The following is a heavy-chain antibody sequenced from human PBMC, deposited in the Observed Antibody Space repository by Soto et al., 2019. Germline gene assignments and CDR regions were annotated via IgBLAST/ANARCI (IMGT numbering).Heavy chain of an antibody. CDR1: GGSFSTYG. D-gene: IGHD3-10*01. CDR3: ARGLAITYYFDY. Sequence: QVPLVQSGAEVKKPGSSVRVSCRASGGSFSTYGISWVRQAPGQGLEWMGGIVPVFGKPNYAQKFQGRATFTADESTSTVYMELSSLRSEDTAVYFCARGLAITYYFDYWGQGTLVTVSS. V-gene: IGHV1-69*01. CDR2: IVPVFGKP. J-gene: IGHJ4*02.